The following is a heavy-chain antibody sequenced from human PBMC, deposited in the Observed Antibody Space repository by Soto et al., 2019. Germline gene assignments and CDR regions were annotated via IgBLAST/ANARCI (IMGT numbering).Heavy chain of an antibody. CDR3: AAGYCTNGVCYRGNWFDP. V-gene: IGHV1-8*01. D-gene: IGHD2-8*01. CDR1: GFIFANYD. CDR2: MNPKSGTT. J-gene: IGHJ5*02. Sequence: GASVKVSCKASGFIFANYDSNWVRQATGQGLEWMGWMNPKSGTTGYAQKFHGRVTMTRNTSINTAYMELSSLRSDDTAVYHCAAGYCTNGVCYRGNWFDPWGQGTLVTVSS.